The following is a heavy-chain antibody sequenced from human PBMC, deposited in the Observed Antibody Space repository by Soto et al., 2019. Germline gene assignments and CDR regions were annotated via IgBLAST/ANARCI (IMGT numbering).Heavy chain of an antibody. CDR2: IYYSGST. CDR3: ARDQEYTAMVPSDY. Sequence: SETLSLTCTVSGGSISSYYWSWIRQPPGKGLEWIGYIYYSGSTNYNPSLKSRVTISVDTSKNQFSLKLSSVTAADTAVYYCARDQEYTAMVPSDYWGQGTLVTVSS. V-gene: IGHV4-59*01. D-gene: IGHD5-18*01. CDR1: GGSISSYY. J-gene: IGHJ4*02.